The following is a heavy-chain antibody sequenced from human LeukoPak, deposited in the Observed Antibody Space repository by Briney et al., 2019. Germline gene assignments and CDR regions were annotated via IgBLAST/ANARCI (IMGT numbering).Heavy chain of an antibody. V-gene: IGHV4-34*01. CDR2: INHSGST. J-gene: IGHJ4*02. CDR3: ARGLRYYGSGSYSGGLNY. D-gene: IGHD3-10*01. Sequence: SSETLSLTCAVYGGSFSGYYWSWIRQPPGKGLEWIGEINHSGSTNYNPSLKSRVTISVDTSKSQFSLKLSSVTAADTAVYYCARGLRYYGSGSYSGGLNYWGQGTLVTVSS. CDR1: GGSFSGYY.